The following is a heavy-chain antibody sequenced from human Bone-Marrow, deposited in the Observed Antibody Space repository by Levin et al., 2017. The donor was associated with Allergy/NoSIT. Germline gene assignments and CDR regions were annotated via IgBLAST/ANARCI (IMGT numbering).Heavy chain of an antibody. V-gene: IGHV2-26*01. CDR1: GLSFSDARVG. J-gene: IGHJ6*02. D-gene: IGHD3-10*01. CDR2: VFSNDDT. CDR3: ARTLRGGEYIYGMDV. Sequence: SGPTLVKPAETLTLSCSVSGLSFSDARVGVSWVRQPPGKALEWLAHVFSNDDTSYSLSLRNRLSISKDTSKSQVVLTMTNMDPVDTGTYYCARTLRGGEYIYGMDVWGPGTTVTVS.